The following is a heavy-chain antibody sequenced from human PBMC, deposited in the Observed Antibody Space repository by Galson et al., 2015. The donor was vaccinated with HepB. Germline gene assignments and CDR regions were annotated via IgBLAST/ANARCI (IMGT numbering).Heavy chain of an antibody. V-gene: IGHV3-15*01. Sequence: SLRLSCAASGFTFSNTWMSWVRQAPGRGLEWVGRIKSKTDGGTTDYAAPVKGRFSISRDDSKDTLYLQMNSLKTEDTAIYFCTHSDWAFDYWGQGALVTVSS. CDR1: GFTFSNTW. J-gene: IGHJ4*02. CDR3: THSDWAFDY. CDR2: IKSKTDGGTT. D-gene: IGHD2-21*02.